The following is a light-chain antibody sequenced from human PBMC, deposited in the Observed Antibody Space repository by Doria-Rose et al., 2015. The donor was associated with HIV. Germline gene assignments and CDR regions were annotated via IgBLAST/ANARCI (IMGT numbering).Light chain of an antibody. V-gene: IGKV3-15*01. Sequence: QSPATLSVSPGERATLSCRASQSVSSYLAWYQQKPGQAPRLHIYGASTRATGIPVRFSGSGSGTEFTLTIGSLQSEDFAVYYCQQYNNWPLTWTFGQGTKVEIK. CDR1: QSVSSY. CDR2: GAS. J-gene: IGKJ1*01. CDR3: QQYNNWPLTWT.